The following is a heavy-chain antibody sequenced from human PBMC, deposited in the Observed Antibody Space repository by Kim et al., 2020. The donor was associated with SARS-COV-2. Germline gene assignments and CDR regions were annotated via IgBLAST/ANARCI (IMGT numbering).Heavy chain of an antibody. V-gene: IGHV4-38-2*02. CDR1: GYSISSGYY. D-gene: IGHD3-10*01. CDR2: IYHSGST. J-gene: IGHJ5*02. Sequence: SETLSLTCTVSGYSISSGYYWGWIRQPPGKGLEWIGSIYHSGSTYYNPSLKSRVTISVDTSKNQFSLKLSSVTAADTAVYYCASSGYPQNYYGSGSLYFNWFDPWGQGTLVTVSS. CDR3: ASSGYPQNYYGSGSLYFNWFDP.